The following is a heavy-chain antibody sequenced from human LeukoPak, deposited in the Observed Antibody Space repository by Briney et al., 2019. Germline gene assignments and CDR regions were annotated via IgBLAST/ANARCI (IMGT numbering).Heavy chain of an antibody. Sequence: GSSVKVSCKASGGTFSSYAISWVRQAPGQGLEWMGRIIPILGIANYAQKFQGRVTITADKSTSTAYMELSSLRSEDTAVYYCARAHRGILKTMVRGVTKGYFDYWGQGTLVTVSS. D-gene: IGHD3-10*01. CDR2: IIPILGIA. J-gene: IGHJ4*02. CDR3: ARAHRGILKTMVRGVTKGYFDY. CDR1: GGTFSSYA. V-gene: IGHV1-69*04.